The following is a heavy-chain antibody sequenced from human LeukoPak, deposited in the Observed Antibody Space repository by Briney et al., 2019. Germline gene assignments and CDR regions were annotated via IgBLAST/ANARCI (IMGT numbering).Heavy chain of an antibody. CDR2: INHGGST. D-gene: IGHD3-9*01. CDR3: ARGPSRRYFDWLLPPNIHYFDY. CDR1: GGSFSGYY. Sequence: SETLSLTCAVYGGSFSGYYWSWIRQPPGKGLEWIGEINHGGSTNYNPSLKSRVTISVDTSKNQFSLKLSSVTAADTAVYYCARGPSRRYFDWLLPPNIHYFDYWGQGTLVTVSS. V-gene: IGHV4-34*01. J-gene: IGHJ4*02.